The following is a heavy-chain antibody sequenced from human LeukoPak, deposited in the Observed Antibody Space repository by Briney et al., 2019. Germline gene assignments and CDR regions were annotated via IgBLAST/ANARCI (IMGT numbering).Heavy chain of an antibody. J-gene: IGHJ4*02. Sequence: PGGSLRLSCAASGFTFSSYGMHWVRQAPGKGLEWVAVIWYDGSNKYYADSVKGRFTISRDNSKNTLYLQMNSLRAEDTAGYYCAKGEDSGYYDYWGQGTLVTVSS. D-gene: IGHD3-22*01. CDR3: AKGEDSGYYDY. CDR2: IWYDGSNK. CDR1: GFTFSSYG. V-gene: IGHV3-33*06.